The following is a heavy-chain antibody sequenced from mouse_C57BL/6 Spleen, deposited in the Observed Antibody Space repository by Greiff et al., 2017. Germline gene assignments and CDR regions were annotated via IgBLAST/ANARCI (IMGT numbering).Heavy chain of an antibody. CDR1: GYTFTSYW. CDR2: IHPNSGST. Sequence: QVHVKQPGAELVKPGASVKLSCKASGYTFTSYWMHWVKQRPGQGLEWIGMIHPNSGSTNYNEKFKSKATLTVDKSSSTAYMQLSSLTSEDSAVYYCARITTVVAQMDYWGQGTSVTVSS. D-gene: IGHD1-1*01. CDR3: ARITTVVAQMDY. V-gene: IGHV1-64*01. J-gene: IGHJ4*01.